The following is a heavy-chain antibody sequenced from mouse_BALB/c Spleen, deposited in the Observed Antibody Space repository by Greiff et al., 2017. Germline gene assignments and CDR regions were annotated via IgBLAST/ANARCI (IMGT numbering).Heavy chain of an antibody. CDR1: GFTFSSFG. CDR2: ISSGSSTI. Sequence: EVQGVESGGGLVKPGGSRKLSCAASGFTFSSFGMHWVRQAPEKGLEWVAYISSGSSTIYYADTVKGRFTISRDNPKNTLFLQMTSLRSEDTAMYYCARSALTGTWFAYWGQGTLVTVSA. CDR3: ARSALTGTWFAY. J-gene: IGHJ3*01. V-gene: IGHV5-17*02. D-gene: IGHD4-1*01.